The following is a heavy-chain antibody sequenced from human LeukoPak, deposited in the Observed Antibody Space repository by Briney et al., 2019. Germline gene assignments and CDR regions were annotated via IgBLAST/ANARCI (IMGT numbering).Heavy chain of an antibody. CDR1: GFTFSSYW. D-gene: IGHD5-12*01. J-gene: IGHJ4*02. CDR2: IKQDGSEK. Sequence: GGSLRLSCAASGFTFSSYWMSWVRQAPGKGLEWVANIKQDGSEKYYVDSVKGRFTISRDDAKSSLYVQMNSLRDEDTAVYYCARFGYSGWNLEYWGQGTLVTVSS. V-gene: IGHV3-7*01. CDR3: ARFGYSGWNLEY.